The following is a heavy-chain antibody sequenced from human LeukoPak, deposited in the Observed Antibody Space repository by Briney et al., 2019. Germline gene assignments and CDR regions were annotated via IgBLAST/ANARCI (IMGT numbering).Heavy chain of an antibody. D-gene: IGHD2-21*01. CDR2: IYHSGST. CDR3: AREIGLQPPYYYYYGMDV. J-gene: IGHJ6*02. Sequence: SETLSLTCAVSGSSISSGGYSWSWIRQPPGKGLEWIGYIYHSGSTYYNPSLKSRVTISVDRSKNQFSLKLSSVTAADTAVYYCAREIGLQPPYYYYYGMDVWGQGTTVTVSS. V-gene: IGHV4-30-2*01. CDR1: GSSISSGGYS.